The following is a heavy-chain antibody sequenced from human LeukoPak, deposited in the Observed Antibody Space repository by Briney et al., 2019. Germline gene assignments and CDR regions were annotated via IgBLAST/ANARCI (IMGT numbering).Heavy chain of an antibody. CDR2: IKQDGSEK. Sequence: PGGSLRPSCVASGFTFSSYWMSWVRQAPGKGLEWVANIKQDGSEKYYVDSVKGRFTISRDNAKNSLYLQMNSLKAEDTAVYYCARAVVYGDYQIFDYWGQGTLVTVSS. CDR1: GFTFSSYW. J-gene: IGHJ4*02. CDR3: ARAVVYGDYQIFDY. D-gene: IGHD4-17*01. V-gene: IGHV3-7*01.